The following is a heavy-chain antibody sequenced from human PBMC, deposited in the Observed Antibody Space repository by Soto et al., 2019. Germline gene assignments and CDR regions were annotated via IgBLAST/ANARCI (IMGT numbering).Heavy chain of an antibody. CDR3: AIDTRVLPDAIVYYAMDV. Sequence: LRLSCAASGFTFSSYEMNWVRQAPGNGLEWDTYISSSGSTLYYADSVKGRFTISRDNAKNSLYLQMNSLRAEDTAVYYCAIDTRVLPDAIVYYAMDVWGQGTTVTVPS. J-gene: IGHJ6*02. V-gene: IGHV3-48*03. CDR1: GFTFSSYE. D-gene: IGHD2-2*01. CDR2: ISSSGSTL.